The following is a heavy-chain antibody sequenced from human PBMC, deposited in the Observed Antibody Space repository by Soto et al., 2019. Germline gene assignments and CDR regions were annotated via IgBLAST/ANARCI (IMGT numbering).Heavy chain of an antibody. D-gene: IGHD3-22*01. V-gene: IGHV1-69*01. CDR2: IITLVDEA. CDR1: GGNFSKSA. CDR3: ARAWPGGTIIVIDSENYGMDV. J-gene: IGHJ6*02. Sequence: QVQLVQSGAEVKKPGSSVRVSCTASGGNFSKSAFSWVRQAPGQGLEWVGGIITLVDEADYAPRFQGRVTITSDESTTAADLELSSLKSDDTGRYYCARAWPGGTIIVIDSENYGMDVWGQGTKVTVSS.